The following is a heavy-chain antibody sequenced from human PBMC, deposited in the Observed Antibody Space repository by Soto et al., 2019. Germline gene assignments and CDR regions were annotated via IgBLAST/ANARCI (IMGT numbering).Heavy chain of an antibody. D-gene: IGHD2-8*02. Sequence: XTLSLRCTVSGASLTGTSYGSWIRQPAVKGLEWIGRFSLSGTANYNPSLRSRVTMSADVSKNQFSLRLTSVTHADTALYYCARGMTPPGAPAWYYFDSWGQGTLVTVSS. CDR3: ARGMTPPGAPAWYYFDS. J-gene: IGHJ4*02. V-gene: IGHV4-4*07. CDR2: FSLSGTA. CDR1: GASLTGTSY.